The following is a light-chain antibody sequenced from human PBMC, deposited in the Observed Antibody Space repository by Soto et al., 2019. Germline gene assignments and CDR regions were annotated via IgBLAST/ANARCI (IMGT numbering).Light chain of an antibody. CDR1: QSVSSRF. V-gene: IGKV3-20*01. CDR2: GAS. Sequence: EIVLTQSPGTLSLSPGERATLSCRASQSVSSRFFAWYQHKPGQPPRLLIYGASSRATGIPDRFSGSGSGTDFPLNISRLEPEDFAVYYCQRYGCSPWTLGQRTKVEIK. CDR3: QRYGCSPWT. J-gene: IGKJ1*01.